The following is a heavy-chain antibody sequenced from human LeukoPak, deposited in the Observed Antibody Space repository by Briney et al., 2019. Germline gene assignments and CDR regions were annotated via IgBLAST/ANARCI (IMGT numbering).Heavy chain of an antibody. CDR2: ISYDGSNK. J-gene: IGHJ4*02. CDR3: AKDVQDDYDSSGYSH. Sequence: GGSPRLSCAASGFTFSSYGMHWVRQAPGKGLEWVAVISYDGSNKYYADSVKGRFTISRDNSKNTLYLQMNSLRAEDTAVYYCAKDVQDDYDSSGYSHWGQGTLVTVSS. V-gene: IGHV3-30*18. CDR1: GFTFSSYG. D-gene: IGHD3-22*01.